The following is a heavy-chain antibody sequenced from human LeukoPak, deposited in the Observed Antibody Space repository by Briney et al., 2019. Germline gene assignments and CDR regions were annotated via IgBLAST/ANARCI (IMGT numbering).Heavy chain of an antibody. Sequence: PGGSLRLSCAASGFTVSSNEMSWVRQAPGKGLEWVSSISGGSTYYADSVKGRFTISRDNAKNSLYLQMNSLRAEDTAVYYCAREAYCGGDCYSPNWFDPWGQGTLVTVSS. CDR1: GFTVSSNE. J-gene: IGHJ5*02. V-gene: IGHV3-38-3*01. CDR3: AREAYCGGDCYSPNWFDP. CDR2: ISGGST. D-gene: IGHD2-21*02.